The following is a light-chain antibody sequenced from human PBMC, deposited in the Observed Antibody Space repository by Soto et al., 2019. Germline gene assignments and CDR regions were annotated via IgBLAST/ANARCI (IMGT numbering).Light chain of an antibody. J-gene: IGKJ2*01. CDR1: QSISSW. V-gene: IGKV1-5*01. CDR3: QQYNSYSYT. CDR2: DAS. Sequence: DIQMTQSPSTLSASVGDRVTITCRASQSISSWLAWYQQKPGKAPKLLIYDASSLESGVPSRFSGSGSGTEVTLTISSLQPDDFATYYCQQYNSYSYTFGQVTKLEI.